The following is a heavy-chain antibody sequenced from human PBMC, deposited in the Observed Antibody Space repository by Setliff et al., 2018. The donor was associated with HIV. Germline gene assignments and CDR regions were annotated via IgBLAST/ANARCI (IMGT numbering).Heavy chain of an antibody. CDR2: IHYTGTT. J-gene: IGHJ5*02. V-gene: IGHV4-31*01. Sequence: SETLSLTCTVSGGSISSSSYYWNWFRQYPGKGLEWIGYIHYTGTTNQNPSLRSLITISLDTSKDQFSLKLTSVTAADTAVYYCARAPYVSGSFGWFDPWGQGTLVTVSS. D-gene: IGHD3-10*01. CDR3: ARAPYVSGSFGWFDP. CDR1: GGSISSSSYY.